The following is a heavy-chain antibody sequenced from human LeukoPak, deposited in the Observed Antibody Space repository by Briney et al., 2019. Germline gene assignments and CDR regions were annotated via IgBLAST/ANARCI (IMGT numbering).Heavy chain of an antibody. CDR2: IYYSGST. V-gene: IGHV4-61*08. J-gene: IGHJ4*02. Sequence: PSETLSLTCTVSGGSISSGGYYWSWIRQPPGKGLEWIGYIYYSGSTNYNPSLKSRVTISVDTSKNQFSLKLSSVTAADTAVYYCARVIRWRGAIEIDYWGQGTLVTVSS. CDR1: GGSISSGGYY. D-gene: IGHD1-1*01. CDR3: ARVIRWRGAIEIDY.